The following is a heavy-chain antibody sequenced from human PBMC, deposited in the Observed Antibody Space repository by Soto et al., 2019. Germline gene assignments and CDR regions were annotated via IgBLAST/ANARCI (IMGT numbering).Heavy chain of an antibody. Sequence: ASVKVSCKASGYTFTSYDINWVRQATGQGLEWMGWMNPNSGNTGYAQKFQGRVTMTRNTSIITAYMELSSLRSEDTAVYYCARIKRIAAAGSFDYWGQGTLVTVSS. CDR3: ARIKRIAAAGSFDY. V-gene: IGHV1-8*01. CDR1: GYTFTSYD. J-gene: IGHJ4*02. CDR2: MNPNSGNT. D-gene: IGHD6-13*01.